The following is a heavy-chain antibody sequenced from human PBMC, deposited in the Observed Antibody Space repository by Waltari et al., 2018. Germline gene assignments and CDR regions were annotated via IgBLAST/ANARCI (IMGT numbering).Heavy chain of an antibody. CDR3: ARLCNTGWYGIDY. CDR2: IKQDGSEK. J-gene: IGHJ4*02. CDR1: GSTFSGFW. D-gene: IGHD6-19*01. V-gene: IGHV3-7*01. Sequence: EVQLVESGGGLVQPGGSLRLSCAASGSTFSGFWMSWVRQAPGKGLEWVANIKQDGSEKYSVDSVKGRFTISRDNAKNSLSLQMNSLRAEDTAVYFCARLCNTGWYGIDYWGQGTLVTVSS.